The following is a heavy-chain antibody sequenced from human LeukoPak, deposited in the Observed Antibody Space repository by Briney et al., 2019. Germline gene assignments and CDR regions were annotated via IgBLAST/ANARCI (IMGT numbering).Heavy chain of an antibody. CDR1: GAAFSSDA. Sequence: ASVKVSCKSTGAAFSSDAISWGRHAQGRGLKWKGSIITILGIATYAQTSQSRLTTTADKPTSTAYMELSSVNSDDTAVYYCARAGIGKYCSGGSCYFISWGQGTLVTVSS. CDR3: ARAGIGKYCSGGSCYFIS. V-gene: IGHV1-69*04. J-gene: IGHJ5*02. D-gene: IGHD2-15*01. CDR2: IITILGIA.